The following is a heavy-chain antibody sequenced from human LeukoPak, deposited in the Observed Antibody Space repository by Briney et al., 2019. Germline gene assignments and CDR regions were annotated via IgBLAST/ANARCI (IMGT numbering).Heavy chain of an antibody. D-gene: IGHD5-24*01. Sequence: PGRSLRLSCAASGFTFDDYAMHWVRQAPGKGLEWVSGISWNSGSIGYADSVKGRFTISRDNAKNSLYLQMNSLRAEDTALYYCAKDLGDGYNRNYGMDVWGQGTTVTVSS. V-gene: IGHV3-9*01. CDR2: ISWNSGSI. CDR1: GFTFDDYA. CDR3: AKDLGDGYNRNYGMDV. J-gene: IGHJ6*02.